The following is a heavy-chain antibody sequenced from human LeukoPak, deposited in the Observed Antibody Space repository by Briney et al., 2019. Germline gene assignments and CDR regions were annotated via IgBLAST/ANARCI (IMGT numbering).Heavy chain of an antibody. CDR1: GFTFSYYV. D-gene: IGHD4-17*01. J-gene: IGHJ4*02. V-gene: IGHV3-30-3*01. Sequence: GGSLTLSCAVSGFTFSYYVIHWVRQAPGKGLELVAMISFDGDNKFYADSVKGRFTIARDNSKNTLYLQMNSLRAEDTAVYCCARDAPVDYGDSYYFDYWGKGTLVTVSS. CDR3: ARDAPVDYGDSYYFDY. CDR2: ISFDGDNK.